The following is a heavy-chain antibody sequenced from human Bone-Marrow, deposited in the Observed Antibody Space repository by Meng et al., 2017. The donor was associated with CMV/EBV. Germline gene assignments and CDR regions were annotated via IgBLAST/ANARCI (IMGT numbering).Heavy chain of an antibody. CDR2: ISSSSSYI. CDR1: GFTFSIYG. J-gene: IGHJ6*02. D-gene: IGHD1-26*01. CDR3: ARVRRSGSYPAWYYYYGMDV. V-gene: IGHV3-21*01. Sequence: GGSLRLSCAASGFTFSIYGMNWVRQAPGMGLEWVASISSSSSYIYYADSVKGRFTISRDNAKNSLYLQMNSLRAEDTAVYYCARVRRSGSYPAWYYYYGMDVWGQGTTVTVSS.